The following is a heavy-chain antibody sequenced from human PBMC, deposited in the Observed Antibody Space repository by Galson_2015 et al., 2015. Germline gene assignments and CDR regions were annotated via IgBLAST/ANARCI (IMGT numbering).Heavy chain of an antibody. Sequence: SLRLSCAASGFTFSSYWMSWVRQAPGKGLEWVANIKQDGSEKYYVDSVKGRFTISRDNAKNSLYLQRNSLRAEDTAVYYCAREVYNWNYVARYYYYMDVWGKGTTVTVSS. J-gene: IGHJ6*03. CDR2: IKQDGSEK. CDR3: AREVYNWNYVARYYYYMDV. D-gene: IGHD1-7*01. V-gene: IGHV3-7*01. CDR1: GFTFSSYW.